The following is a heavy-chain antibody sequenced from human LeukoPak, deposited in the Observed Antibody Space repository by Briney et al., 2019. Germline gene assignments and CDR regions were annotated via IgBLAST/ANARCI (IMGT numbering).Heavy chain of an antibody. V-gene: IGHV3-30-3*01. Sequence: AGGSLRLSCAASGFTFSSYALHWVRQAPGEGLEWVAGISYDGTNEHYADSMKGRFTISRDNSKSTLYLQMNSLRAEDTAVYYCAKDHQDYGDYDFDYWGQGTLVTVSS. D-gene: IGHD4-17*01. CDR2: ISYDGTNE. CDR3: AKDHQDYGDYDFDY. J-gene: IGHJ4*02. CDR1: GFTFSSYA.